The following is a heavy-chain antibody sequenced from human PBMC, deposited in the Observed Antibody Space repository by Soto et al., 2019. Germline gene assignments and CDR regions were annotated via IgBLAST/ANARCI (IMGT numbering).Heavy chain of an antibody. CDR3: ARTCSGGTCSFDY. CDR2: IYSGGST. J-gene: IGHJ4*02. D-gene: IGHD2-15*01. V-gene: IGHV3-66*01. Sequence: EVPLVESGGGLVQPGGSLRLSCAASGFTVSSNYMSWVRQAPGKGLEWVSVIYSGGSTYYADSVKGRFTISRDNSENSLYLQMNSLRAEDTAVYYCARTCSGGTCSFDYWGQGTLVNVSS. CDR1: GFTVSSNY.